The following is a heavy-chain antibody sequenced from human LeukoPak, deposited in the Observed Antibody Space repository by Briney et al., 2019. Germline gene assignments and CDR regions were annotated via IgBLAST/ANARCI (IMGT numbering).Heavy chain of an antibody. CDR1: GYTFTGYY. CDR3: ASRAYDFWSGYYRV. Sequence: GASVKVSCKASGYTFTGYYMHWVRQAPGQGLEWMGWINPNSGGTNYAQKFQGRVTMTRDTSISTAYMELSRLRSDDTAVYYCASRAYDFWSGYYRVWGQGTLVTVSS. D-gene: IGHD3-3*01. J-gene: IGHJ4*02. CDR2: INPNSGGT. V-gene: IGHV1-2*02.